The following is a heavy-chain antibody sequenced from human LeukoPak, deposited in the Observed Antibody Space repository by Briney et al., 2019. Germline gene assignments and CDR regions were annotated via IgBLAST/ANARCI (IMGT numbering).Heavy chain of an antibody. CDR3: AREGSMTAAFDY. J-gene: IGHJ4*02. CDR2: IIPIFGTA. CDR1: GGTFSSYA. D-gene: IGHD2-21*02. Sequence: SVKVSCKASGGTFSSYAISLVRQAPGQGLEWMGGIIPIFGTANYAQKFQGRVTITTDESTSTAYMELSSLRSEDTAVYYCAREGSMTAAFDYWGQGTLVTVSS. V-gene: IGHV1-69*05.